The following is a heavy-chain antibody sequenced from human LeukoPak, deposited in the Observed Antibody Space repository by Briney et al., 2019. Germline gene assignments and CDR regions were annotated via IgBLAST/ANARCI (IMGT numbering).Heavy chain of an antibody. D-gene: IGHD3-10*01. CDR3: ARDLWYGSRSYGYYFDY. CDR1: GFAFSSYA. Sequence: PGGSLRLSCPASGFAFSSYAMFWVHQAPGKGLEWVALISNDGSDDYYADSVKGRFTISRDNSKNTLYLQMNSLRTEDTGVYYCARDLWYGSRSYGYYFDYWGQGTLVTVSS. CDR2: ISNDGSDD. J-gene: IGHJ4*02. V-gene: IGHV3-30*04.